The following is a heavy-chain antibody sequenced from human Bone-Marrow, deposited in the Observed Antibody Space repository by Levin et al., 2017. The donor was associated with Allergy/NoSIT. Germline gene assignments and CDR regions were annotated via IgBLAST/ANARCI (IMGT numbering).Heavy chain of an antibody. J-gene: IGHJ4*02. D-gene: IGHD1-1*01. CDR3: ARANDGALDY. V-gene: IGHV4-30-2*01. CDR2: IYHTGST. Sequence: RSQTLSLTCAVSGGSIINGGYSWNWIRQPPGKGLEWIGYIYHTGSTYYNPSLKSRVTISVDMSENQFSLKLSSVTAADTAVYYCARANDGALDYWGQGTLVTVSS. CDR1: GGSIINGGYS.